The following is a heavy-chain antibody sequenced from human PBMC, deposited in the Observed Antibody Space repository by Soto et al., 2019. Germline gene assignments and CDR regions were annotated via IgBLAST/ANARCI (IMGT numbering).Heavy chain of an antibody. Sequence: SETLSLTCTVSGVSIRDYFWTWIRQPPGKGLEGIGYIYYSGRTNYNPSLKRRVSISVDTSKNHFSLQLRSVTAADTAVYYCARDYYDSSGYYYYYYGMDVWGQGTTVTVSS. CDR2: IYYSGRT. D-gene: IGHD3-22*01. CDR1: GVSIRDYF. CDR3: ARDYYDSSGYYYYYYGMDV. J-gene: IGHJ6*02. V-gene: IGHV4-59*01.